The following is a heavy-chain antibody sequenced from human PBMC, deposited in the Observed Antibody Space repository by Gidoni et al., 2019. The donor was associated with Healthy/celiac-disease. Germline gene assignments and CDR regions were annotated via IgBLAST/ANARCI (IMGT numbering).Heavy chain of an antibody. V-gene: IGHV1-69*06. CDR1: GGTFTSYA. D-gene: IGHD2-2*01. CDR2: ITPSFGTA. Sequence: QVQLVQSGAEVMKPGSSVKVSCKASGGTFTSYAISWVRKAPGHGLEWMGGITPSFGTANYAQKCQGRVTIAEDKSTRTAYMELSSLRSEDTAVYYCARPNCSSTSCYGWGYYYMDVWGKGTTVTVSS. J-gene: IGHJ6*03. CDR3: ARPNCSSTSCYGWGYYYMDV.